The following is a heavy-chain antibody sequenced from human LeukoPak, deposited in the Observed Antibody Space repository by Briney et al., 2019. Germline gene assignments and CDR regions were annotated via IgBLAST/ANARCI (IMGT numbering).Heavy chain of an antibody. Sequence: GGSLRLSCAASGFTFSCYSMNWVRQAPGKGLEWVSYISSSSSTIYYADSVKGRFTISRDNDKNSLYLQMNSLRAEDTAVYYCARVLHKRNYDSSVYYGYWGQGTLVTVSS. V-gene: IGHV3-48*01. CDR1: GFTFSCYS. CDR3: ARVLHKRNYDSSVYYGY. CDR2: ISSSSSTI. D-gene: IGHD3-22*01. J-gene: IGHJ4*02.